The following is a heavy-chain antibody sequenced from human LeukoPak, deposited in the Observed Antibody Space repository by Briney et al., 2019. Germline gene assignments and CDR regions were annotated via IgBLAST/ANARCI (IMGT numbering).Heavy chain of an antibody. CDR3: AREGASNGYHCMHV. J-gene: IGHJ6*02. CDR2: ISFGGSPK. Sequence: GGSLRLSCAGSGFTFSLYNMHWVRQAPGKGLEWVALISFGGSPKYYADSVKGRFTISRDNSKNTLFLQMSSLKAEDTAVYYCAREGASNGYHCMHVWGQGTTVSVS. CDR1: GFTFSLYN. V-gene: IGHV3-30*04. D-gene: IGHD5-12*01.